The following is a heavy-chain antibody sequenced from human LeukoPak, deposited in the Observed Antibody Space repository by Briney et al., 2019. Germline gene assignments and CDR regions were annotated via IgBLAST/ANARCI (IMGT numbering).Heavy chain of an antibody. CDR1: GGTFSSYA. J-gene: IGHJ6*02. Sequence: EASAKVSCKASGGTFSSYAISWVRQAPGQGLEWMGGIIPIFGTANYAQKFQGRVTITADESTSTAYMELSSLRSEDTAVYYCAKIGGSYSSYYGMDVWGQGTTVTVSS. CDR3: AKIGGSYSSYYGMDV. D-gene: IGHD1-26*01. CDR2: IIPIFGTA. V-gene: IGHV1-69*13.